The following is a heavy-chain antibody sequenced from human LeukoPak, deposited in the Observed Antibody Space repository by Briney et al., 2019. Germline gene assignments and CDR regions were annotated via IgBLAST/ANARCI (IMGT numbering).Heavy chain of an antibody. CDR2: IYYSGST. J-gene: IGHJ1*01. CDR1: GGSISSSSYY. CDR3: ARHSINDDILTGYSAEYFQH. V-gene: IGHV4-39*01. D-gene: IGHD3-9*01. Sequence: SETLSLTCTVSGGSISSSSYYWGWIRQPPGKGLEWIGSIYYSGSTYYNPSLKSRVTISVDTSKNQFSLKLSSVTAADTAVYYCARHSINDDILTGYSAEYFQHWGQGTLVTVSS.